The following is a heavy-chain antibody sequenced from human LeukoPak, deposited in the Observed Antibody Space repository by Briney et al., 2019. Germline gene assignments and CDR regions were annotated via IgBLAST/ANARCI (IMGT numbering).Heavy chain of an antibody. CDR2: ISRGGSNL. CDR1: GFSFADHY. Sequence: GGSLRPTCTASGFSFADHYLSWIRQPPGKGLEWVSYISRGGSNLKYGESVEGRFTISRDNAEKSLYLDMDSLKAEDTAVYYCARGRSLVGPFDLWGQGTVVTVSS. V-gene: IGHV3-11*04. CDR3: ARGRSLVGPFDL. J-gene: IGHJ3*01. D-gene: IGHD3-9*01.